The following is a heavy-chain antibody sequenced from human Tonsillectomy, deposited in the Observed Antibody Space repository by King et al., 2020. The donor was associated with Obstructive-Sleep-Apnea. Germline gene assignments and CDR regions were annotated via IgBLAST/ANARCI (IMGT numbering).Heavy chain of an antibody. Sequence: VQLQQWGAGLLKPSETLSLTCAVYGGSFSGYYWSWIRQPPGKGLEWIGEINHSGSTNYNPSLKSRVTISVDTSKNQFSLKLSSVTAADTAVYYCAGGPKSRRITHPPRGFDPWGQGTLVTVSS. CDR3: AGGPKSRRITHPPRGFDP. J-gene: IGHJ5*02. CDR1: GGSFSGYY. D-gene: IGHD3-10*01. V-gene: IGHV4-34*01. CDR2: INHSGST.